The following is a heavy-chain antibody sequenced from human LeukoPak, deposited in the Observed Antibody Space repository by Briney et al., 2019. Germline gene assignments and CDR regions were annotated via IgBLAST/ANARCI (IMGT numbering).Heavy chain of an antibody. Sequence: PGGSLRLSCAASGFTFSSYAMGWVRQAPGKGLEWVSAISGSGGSTYYADSVKGRFTISRDNSKNTLYLQMNSLRAEDTAVYYCAKQIYDILTGRDYWGQGTLVTVSS. CDR2: ISGSGGST. D-gene: IGHD3-9*01. J-gene: IGHJ4*02. CDR3: AKQIYDILTGRDY. CDR1: GFTFSSYA. V-gene: IGHV3-23*01.